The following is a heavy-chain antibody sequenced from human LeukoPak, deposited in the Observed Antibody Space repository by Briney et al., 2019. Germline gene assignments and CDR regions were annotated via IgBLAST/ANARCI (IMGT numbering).Heavy chain of an antibody. V-gene: IGHV3-53*01. J-gene: IGHJ4*02. CDR1: GFTVSSNY. Sequence: PGGSLRLSCAASGFTVSSNYMSWVRQAPGKGLEWVSVIYSGGNTYYADSVKGRFTISRDNSKNTLYLQMNSLRAEDTAVYYCARDVSGWKGDDYWGQGTLVTVSS. D-gene: IGHD6-19*01. CDR3: ARDVSGWKGDDY. CDR2: IYSGGNT.